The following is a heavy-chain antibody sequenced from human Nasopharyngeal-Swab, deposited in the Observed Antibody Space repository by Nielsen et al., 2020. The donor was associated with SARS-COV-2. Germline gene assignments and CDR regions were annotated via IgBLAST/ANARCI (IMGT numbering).Heavy chain of an antibody. D-gene: IGHD3-9*01. Sequence: SVKVSCKASGCTFSSYAISWVRQAPGQGLEWMGGIIPIFGTANYAQKFQGRVTITADESTSTAYMELSSLSSEDTAVYYCARGPYYDILTGYYPFDYWGQGTLVTVSS. CDR1: GCTFSSYA. CDR3: ARGPYYDILTGYYPFDY. CDR2: IIPIFGTA. J-gene: IGHJ4*02. V-gene: IGHV1-69*13.